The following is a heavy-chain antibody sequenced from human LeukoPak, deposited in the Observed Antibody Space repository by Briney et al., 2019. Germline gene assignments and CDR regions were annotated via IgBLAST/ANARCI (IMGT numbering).Heavy chain of an antibody. V-gene: IGHV4-59*01. CDR3: ATGGYCSGGSCLDLDY. D-gene: IGHD2-15*01. CDR2: IYYSGST. J-gene: IGHJ4*02. Sequence: SGTLSLTCTVSGGSISSYYWSWIRQPPGKGLEWIGYIYYSGSTNYNPSLKSRVTISVDTSKNQFSLKLSSVTAADTAVYYCATGGYCSGGSCLDLDYWGQGTLVT. CDR1: GGSISSYY.